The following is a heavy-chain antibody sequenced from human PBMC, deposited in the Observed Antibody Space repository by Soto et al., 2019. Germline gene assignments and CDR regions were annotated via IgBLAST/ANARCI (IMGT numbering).Heavy chain of an antibody. CDR3: ARDCSSTSCYTGDYYYYYGMDV. CDR2: IIPIFGTA. D-gene: IGHD2-2*02. CDR1: GGTFSSYA. V-gene: IGHV1-69*13. Sequence: GASVKVSCKASGGTFSSYAISWVRQAPGQGLEWMGGIIPIFGTANYAQKFQGRVTITADESTSTAYMELSSLRSEDTAVYYCARDCSSTSCYTGDYYYYYGMDVWGQGTTVTVSS. J-gene: IGHJ6*02.